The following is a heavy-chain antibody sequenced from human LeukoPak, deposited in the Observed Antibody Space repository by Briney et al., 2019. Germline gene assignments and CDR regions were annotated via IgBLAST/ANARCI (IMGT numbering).Heavy chain of an antibody. CDR3: ARNERKAFGGVIVIPGGY. D-gene: IGHD3-16*02. CDR2: INPNSGGT. J-gene: IGHJ4*02. CDR1: GYTFTGCY. Sequence: GASVKVSCKASGYTFTGCYMHWVRQAPGQGLEWMGWINPNSGGTNYAQKFQGRVTMTRDTSISTAYMELSRLRSDDTAVYYCARNERKAFGGVIVIPGGYWGQGTLVTVSS. V-gene: IGHV1-2*02.